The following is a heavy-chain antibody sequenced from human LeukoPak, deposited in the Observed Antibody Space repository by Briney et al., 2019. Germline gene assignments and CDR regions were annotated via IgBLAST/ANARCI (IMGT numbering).Heavy chain of an antibody. J-gene: IGHJ5*02. CDR3: ARDSGPWGVFDP. V-gene: IGHV4-59*01. CDR1: GGSISSYY. Sequence: SETLSLTCTVSGGSISSYYWSWLRQPPGKGVEWVGYIFYTGSTNYNPSLKSRVTIFIDMSNNHFSLTLKSVTAADKAVYYCARDSGPWGVFDPWGQGTLVTVSS. CDR2: IFYTGST. D-gene: IGHD3-10*01.